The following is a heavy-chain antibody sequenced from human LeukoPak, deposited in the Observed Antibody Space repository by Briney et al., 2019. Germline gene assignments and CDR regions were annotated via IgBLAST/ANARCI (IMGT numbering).Heavy chain of an antibody. CDR2: INPSGGST. V-gene: IGHV1-46*01. CDR1: GYTFTSYY. CDR3: ARLGYCSGGSCQSFDY. Sequence: ASVKVCCKASGYTFTSYYMHWVRQAPGQGLEWMGIINPSGGSTSYAQKFQGRVTMTRDTSTSTVYMELSSLRSEDTAVYYCARLGYCSGGSCQSFDYWGQGTLVTVSS. J-gene: IGHJ4*02. D-gene: IGHD2-15*01.